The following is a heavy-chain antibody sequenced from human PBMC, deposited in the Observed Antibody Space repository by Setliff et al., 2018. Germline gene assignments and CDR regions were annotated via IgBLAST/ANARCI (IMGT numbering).Heavy chain of an antibody. CDR2: INPSGGLT. D-gene: IGHD3-3*01. CDR1: GYTLSKYY. Sequence: ASVKVSCKASGYTLSKYYMHWVRQAPGQGLGWMGIINPSGGLTKYAQKFQGRVTMTSDASTNTVYLEVSSLRSEDTAVYFCARDRFYNSWSGTSITAPHDAFDIWAQGTMVTVSS. V-gene: IGHV1-46*03. CDR3: ARDRFYNSWSGTSITAPHDAFDI. J-gene: IGHJ3*02.